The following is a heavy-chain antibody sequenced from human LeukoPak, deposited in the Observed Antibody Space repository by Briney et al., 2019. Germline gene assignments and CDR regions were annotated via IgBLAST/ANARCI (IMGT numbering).Heavy chain of an antibody. J-gene: IGHJ3*02. CDR3: ARDPRPGVPTAKGAFDI. D-gene: IGHD2-2*01. Sequence: QPGRSLRLSCAASGFTFRSFAMHWVRQAPGKGLEWVAVISYDGSNNYYADSVKGRFTISRDNSKNTLYLQMNSLRAEDTAVYYCARDPRPGVPTAKGAFDIWGQGTMVTVSS. CDR1: GFTFRSFA. V-gene: IGHV3-30-3*01. CDR2: ISYDGSNN.